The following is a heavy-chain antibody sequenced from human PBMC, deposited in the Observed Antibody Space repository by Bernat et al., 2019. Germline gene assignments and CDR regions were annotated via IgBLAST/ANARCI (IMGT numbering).Heavy chain of an antibody. CDR2: IYYSGGT. CDR1: GGSISGYY. J-gene: IGHJ2*01. V-gene: IGHV4-59*08. CDR3: ARHGLGRKGNWHFDL. D-gene: IGHD6-19*01. Sequence: QVQLQESGPGLVKPSETLSPTCTVSGGSISGYYWSWIRQPPGKGLEWIGNIYYSGGTKYNPSLKSRVTISVDTSKNQFSLKLSSVTAADTAVYYCARHGLGRKGNWHFDLWGRGTLVTVS.